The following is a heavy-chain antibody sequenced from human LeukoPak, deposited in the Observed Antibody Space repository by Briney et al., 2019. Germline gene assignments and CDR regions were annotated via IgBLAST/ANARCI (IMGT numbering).Heavy chain of an antibody. Sequence: SETLSLTCTVSGGSISSHYWNWIRQPPGKGLEWIGYIYDSGSTSYNPSLKSRVTISVDTSKNQISLKLSSATPADTAVYYCARGFSHPEDWGRGTLLTVSS. CDR1: GGSISSHY. CDR2: IYDSGST. D-gene: IGHD1-14*01. CDR3: ARGFSHPED. J-gene: IGHJ4*02. V-gene: IGHV4-59*11.